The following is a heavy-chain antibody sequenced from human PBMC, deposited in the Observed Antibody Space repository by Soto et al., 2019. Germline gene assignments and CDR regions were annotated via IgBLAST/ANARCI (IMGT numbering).Heavy chain of an antibody. CDR3: ARGGGTMVRGETNWFDP. V-gene: IGHV4-34*01. CDR2: SNHSGST. CDR1: GGSFSGYY. J-gene: IGHJ5*02. Sequence: QVQLQQWGAGLLKPSETLSLTCAVYGGSFSGYYWSWIRQPPGKGLEWIGESNHSGSTNYNPSLKSRVTISVDTSKNQFSLKLSSVTAADTAVYYCARGGGTMVRGETNWFDPWGQGTLVTVSS. D-gene: IGHD3-10*01.